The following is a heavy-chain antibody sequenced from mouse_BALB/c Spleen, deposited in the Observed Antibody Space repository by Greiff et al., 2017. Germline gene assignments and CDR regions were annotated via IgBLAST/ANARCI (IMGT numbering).Heavy chain of an antibody. CDR3: AREGGNGAY. V-gene: IGHV5-4*02. CDR2: ISDGGSYT. J-gene: IGHJ3*01. Sequence: EVQRVESGGGLVKPGGSLKLSCAASGFTFSDYYMYWVRQTPEKRLEWVATISDGGSYTYYPDSVKGRFTISRDNAKNNLYLQMSSLKSEDTAMYYCAREGGNGAYWGQGTLVTVSA. CDR1: GFTFSDYY. D-gene: IGHD2-1*01.